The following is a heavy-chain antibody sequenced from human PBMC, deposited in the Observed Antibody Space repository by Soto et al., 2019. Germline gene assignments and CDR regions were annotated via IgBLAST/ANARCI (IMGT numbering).Heavy chain of an antibody. V-gene: IGHV4-31*03. CDR1: GGSISSGGYY. D-gene: IGHD4-17*01. CDR3: ARVDLREGFDY. J-gene: IGHJ4*02. Sequence: PSETLSLTCTVSGGSISSGGYYWSWIRQHPGKGLEWIGYIYYSGSTYYNPSLKSRVTISVDTSKNQFSLKLSSVTAADTAVYYCARVDLREGFDYWGQGTLVTVSS. CDR2: IYYSGST.